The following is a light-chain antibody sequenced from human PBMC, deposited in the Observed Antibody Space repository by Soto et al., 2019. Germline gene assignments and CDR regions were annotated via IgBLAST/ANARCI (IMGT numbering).Light chain of an antibody. J-gene: IGKJ1*01. CDR3: QQYDTYPLT. V-gene: IGKV1-5*01. CDR2: DAS. CDR1: QNIDSW. Sequence: DIQMAQSPSTLSASVRDIVTITCRASQNIDSWLAWYQHKPGKAAKVLIYDASSLETGVPSRFSGSGSGTEFSLTISSLRPDDFATYYCQQYDTYPLTFGQGTKVEIK.